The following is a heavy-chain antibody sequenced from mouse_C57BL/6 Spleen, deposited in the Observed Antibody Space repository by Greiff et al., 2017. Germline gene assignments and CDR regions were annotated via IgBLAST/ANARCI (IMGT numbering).Heavy chain of an antibody. CDR3: ARELGYYYAMDY. V-gene: IGHV5-16*01. CDR1: GFTFSDYY. CDR2: INYDGSST. Sequence: DVKLVESEGGLVQPGSSMKLSCTASGFTFSDYYMAWVRQVPEKGLEWVANINYDGSSTYYLDSLKSRFIISRDNAKNILYLQMSSLKSEDTATYYCARELGYYYAMDYWGQGTSVTVSS. D-gene: IGHD4-1*01. J-gene: IGHJ4*01.